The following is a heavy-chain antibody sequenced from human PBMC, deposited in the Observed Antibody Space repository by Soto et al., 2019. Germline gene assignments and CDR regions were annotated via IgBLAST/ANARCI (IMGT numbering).Heavy chain of an antibody. Sequence: QITLKESGPTLVKPTQTLTLTCSFSGFSLSTSGVGVGWIRQPPGKALEWLALIYWDDDKRYSPSLKSRLTVTKDTSKNQGVLTMTNVDPVDTSTYYCAHRRYSGYDFDYWGQGTLVIVSS. J-gene: IGHJ4*02. CDR2: IYWDDDK. CDR3: AHRRYSGYDFDY. V-gene: IGHV2-5*02. CDR1: GFSLSTSGVG. D-gene: IGHD5-12*01.